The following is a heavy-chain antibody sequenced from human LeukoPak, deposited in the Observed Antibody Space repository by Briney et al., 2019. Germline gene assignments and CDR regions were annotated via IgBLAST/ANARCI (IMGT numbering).Heavy chain of an antibody. CDR1: GFTFRTSW. V-gene: IGHV3-7*01. CDR3: ARQARVTHFYGGFGSHFDF. J-gene: IGHJ4*02. CDR2: TNEDGIET. Sequence: GGSLRLSCEASGFTFRTSWMSWVRQAPGKGLEWVADTNEDGIETYYVHSLRGRFTISRDNANNSLFLQMDSLRAEDTAVYYCARQARVTHFYGGFGSHFDFWGQGILVTVSS. D-gene: IGHD3-10*01.